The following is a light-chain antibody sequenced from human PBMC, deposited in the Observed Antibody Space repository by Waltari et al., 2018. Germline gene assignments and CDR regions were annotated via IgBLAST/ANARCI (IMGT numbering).Light chain of an antibody. Sequence: DIQMTQSPSSLSASIGYRVTITCRATQNINSYLNWYQQKPGKAPKLLIYAASTFQSGVPSRFSGSGSGTDFTLTISSLQPEDFATYYCQQSYSTLITFGPGTKVDIK. CDR1: QNINSY. CDR2: AAS. J-gene: IGKJ3*01. V-gene: IGKV1-39*01. CDR3: QQSYSTLIT.